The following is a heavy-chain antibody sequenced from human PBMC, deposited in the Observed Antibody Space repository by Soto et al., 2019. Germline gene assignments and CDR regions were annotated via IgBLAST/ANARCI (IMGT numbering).Heavy chain of an antibody. Sequence: EVQLVESGGGLIQPGGSLRLSCAVSGFTVSNNYMSWVRQAPGKGLEGVSVIYSGGYTAYGDSVKGRFTISRDNSKNTLYLQMNSLRAEDTAVYYCAKDAASKWDPTGFDYWGQGTLVTVSS. V-gene: IGHV3-53*01. CDR3: AKDAASKWDPTGFDY. CDR2: IYSGGYT. J-gene: IGHJ4*02. CDR1: GFTVSNNY. D-gene: IGHD1-26*01.